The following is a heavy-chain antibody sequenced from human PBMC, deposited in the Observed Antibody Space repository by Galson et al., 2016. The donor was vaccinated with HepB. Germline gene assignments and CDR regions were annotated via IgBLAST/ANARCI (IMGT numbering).Heavy chain of an antibody. J-gene: IGHJ4*02. V-gene: IGHV3-23*01. CDR2: ISSSGDGT. Sequence: SMRLSCAASGFTFSSYGMSWVRQAPGKGLEWVSVISSSGDGTHYADSVKGRLTNSRANSKCTLYLQMNSLRVEDTAVYYCAKDEVFWGQGTLVTVSS. CDR3: AKDEVF. CDR1: GFTFSSYG.